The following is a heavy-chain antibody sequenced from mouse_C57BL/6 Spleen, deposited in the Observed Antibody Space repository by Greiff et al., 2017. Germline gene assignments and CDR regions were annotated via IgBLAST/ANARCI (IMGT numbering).Heavy chain of an antibody. CDR3: TRPYGNYHAMDY. J-gene: IGHJ4*01. V-gene: IGHV14-4*01. CDR2: IDPENGDT. D-gene: IGHD2-1*01. CDR1: GFNIKDDY. Sequence: EVKLVESGAELVRPGASVKLSCTASGFNIKDDYMHWVKQRPEQGLEWIGWIDPENGDTEYASKFQGKATITADTSSNTAYLQLSSLTSEDTAVYYCTRPYGNYHAMDYWGQGTSVTVSS.